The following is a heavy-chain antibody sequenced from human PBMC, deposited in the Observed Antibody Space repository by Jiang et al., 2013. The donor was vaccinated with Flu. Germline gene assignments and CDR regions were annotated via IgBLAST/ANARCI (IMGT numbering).Heavy chain of an antibody. CDR3: AARRSPSAFDI. J-gene: IGHJ3*02. D-gene: IGHD2-15*01. Sequence: TCTVSGGSISSYYWSWIRQPPGKGLEWIGYIYYSGSTNYNPSLKSRVTISVDTSKNQFSLKLSSVTAADTAVYYCAARRSPSAFDIWGQGTMVTVSS. CDR1: GGSISSYY. V-gene: IGHV4-59*08. CDR2: IYYSGST.